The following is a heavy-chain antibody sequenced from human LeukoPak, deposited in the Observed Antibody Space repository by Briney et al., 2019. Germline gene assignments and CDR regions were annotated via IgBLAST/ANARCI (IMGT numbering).Heavy chain of an antibody. CDR1: GFIFSSYA. Sequence: GGSLRLSCAASGFIFSSYAMSWVRQAPGKGLEWVSGISGSGGSTYYADSVKGRFTISRDNSKNTLYLQMNSLRAEDTAVYYCAKTRGIVVVAATRGAFDIWGQGTMVTVSS. CDR3: AKTRGIVVVAATRGAFDI. D-gene: IGHD2-15*01. V-gene: IGHV3-23*01. J-gene: IGHJ3*02. CDR2: ISGSGGST.